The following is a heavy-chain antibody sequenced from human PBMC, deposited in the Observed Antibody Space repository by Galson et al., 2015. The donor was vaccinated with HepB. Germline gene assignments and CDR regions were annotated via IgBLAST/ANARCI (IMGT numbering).Heavy chain of an antibody. CDR2: ISYDGGNK. D-gene: IGHD6-13*01. CDR1: GFTFSYYA. V-gene: IGHV3-30*04. Sequence: SLRLSCAASGFTFSYYAIHWVRQAPGKGLEWVALISYDGGNKYYADSVKGRFTIPRDNSKNTLYLQMNSLRAEDTAIYYCARDGTPYSSDWYRQRGFDIWGQGTVVTVSS. J-gene: IGHJ3*02. CDR3: ARDGTPYSSDWYRQRGFDI.